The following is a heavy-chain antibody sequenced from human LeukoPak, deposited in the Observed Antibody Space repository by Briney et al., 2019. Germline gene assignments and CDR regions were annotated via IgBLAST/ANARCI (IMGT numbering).Heavy chain of an antibody. V-gene: IGHV1-69*01. CDR3: AREVQVVPAATHYYYYYMDV. CDR1: GGTFSSYA. Sequence: ASVKVSCKASGGTFSSYAISWVRQAPGQGLEWMGGIIPIFGTANYAQKFQGRVTITAEEATSTAYMELSSLRSEDTAVYYCAREVQVVPAATHYYYYYMDVWGKGTTVTVSS. J-gene: IGHJ6*03. D-gene: IGHD2-2*01. CDR2: IIPIFGTA.